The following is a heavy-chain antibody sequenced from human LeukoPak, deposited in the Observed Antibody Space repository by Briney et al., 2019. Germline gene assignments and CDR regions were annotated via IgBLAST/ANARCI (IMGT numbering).Heavy chain of an antibody. CDR1: GFSITSHY. CDR2: IHYSGST. CDR3: ARDIREVGATHYFDY. Sequence: SETLSLTCTVSGFSITSHYWSWIRQPPGKGLEWIGLIHYSGSTTYNPPLKSRVTMSVETSKNQFSLQLRSVTAADTALYYCARDIREVGATHYFDYWGQGTLVTVTS. V-gene: IGHV4-59*11. J-gene: IGHJ4*02. D-gene: IGHD1-26*01.